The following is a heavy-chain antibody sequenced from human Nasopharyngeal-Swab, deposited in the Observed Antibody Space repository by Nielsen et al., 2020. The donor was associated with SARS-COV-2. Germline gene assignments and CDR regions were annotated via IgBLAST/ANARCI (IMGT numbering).Heavy chain of an antibody. J-gene: IGHJ6*03. Sequence: GPRRLSCAVSGYSISSDNYWAWIRQSSGQGLEWIGSVYHSGSTYYNPSLKSRATISVDTSNNQFSLKLTSVTAADTAVYYCGRHGAGTGGNRVYYYYYVNVWGKGTTVTVSS. CDR3: GRHGAGTGGNRVYYYYYVNV. CDR2: VYHSGST. CDR1: GYSISSDNY. D-gene: IGHD1-1*01. V-gene: IGHV4-38-2*01.